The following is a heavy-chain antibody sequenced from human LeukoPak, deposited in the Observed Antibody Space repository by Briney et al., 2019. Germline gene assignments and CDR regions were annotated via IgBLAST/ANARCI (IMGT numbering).Heavy chain of an antibody. CDR3: ARVMGITIFGVVIYNWFDP. D-gene: IGHD3-3*01. V-gene: IGHV1-46*03. Sequence: ASVKVSCKASGYTFTSYYMHWVRQAPGQRLEWMGIINPSGGSTSYAQKFQGRVTMTRDTSTSTVYMELSSLRSEDTAVHYCARVMGITIFGVVIYNWFDPWGQGTLVTVSS. J-gene: IGHJ5*02. CDR2: INPSGGST. CDR1: GYTFTSYY.